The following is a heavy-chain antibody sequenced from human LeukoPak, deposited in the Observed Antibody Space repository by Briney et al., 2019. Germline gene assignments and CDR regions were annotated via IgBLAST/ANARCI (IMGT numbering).Heavy chain of an antibody. CDR1: GFTFSSYA. D-gene: IGHD3-22*01. CDR2: ISYDGSNK. V-gene: IGHV3-30-3*01. J-gene: IGHJ4*02. Sequence: GGSLRLSCAASGFTFSSYAMHWVRQAPGKGLEWVAVISYDGSNKYYADSVKDRFTISRDNSKNTLYLQMNSLRAEDMAVYYCARSRGRYDSSGYYGDYWGQGTLVTVSS. CDR3: ARSRGRYDSSGYYGDY.